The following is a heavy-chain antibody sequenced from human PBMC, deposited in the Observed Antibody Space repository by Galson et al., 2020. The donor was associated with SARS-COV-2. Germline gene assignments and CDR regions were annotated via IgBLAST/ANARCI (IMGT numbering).Heavy chain of an antibody. V-gene: IGHV3-23*01. CDR3: AKGTAATLDPCWFDP. J-gene: IGHJ5*02. CDR2: ISGGGGST. Sequence: GGSLRLSCAASAFTLSSYSMSWVRQDPGKGLEWVSTISGGGGSTYYADSAKGRFTISRDNSKNTLYLQMNSLRAEDTAVYYCAKGTAATLDPCWFDPWGQGTLVTVSS. CDR1: AFTLSSYS. D-gene: IGHD6-25*01.